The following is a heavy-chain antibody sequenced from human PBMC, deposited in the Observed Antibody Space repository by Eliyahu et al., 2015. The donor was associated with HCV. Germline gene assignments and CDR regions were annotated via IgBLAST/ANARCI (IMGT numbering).Heavy chain of an antibody. V-gene: IGHV4-34*01. CDR2: VNSSGNS. Sequence: QGQLQQWGTGLLKPSETLSLTCGFNGESLSGYQWSWIRQSPGKGLEWIGEVNSSGNSKYNPSLKSRVTISADTSKNHVSLNLTSVTAADTATYYCARTHYYSLGHYPYWGQGTLVSVSS. J-gene: IGHJ1*01. CDR1: GESLSGYQ. D-gene: IGHD3-10*01. CDR3: ARTHYYSLGHYPY.